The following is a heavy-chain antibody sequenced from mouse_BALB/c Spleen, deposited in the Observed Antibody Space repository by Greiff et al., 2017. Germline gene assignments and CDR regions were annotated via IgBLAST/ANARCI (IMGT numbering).Heavy chain of an antibody. CDR2: INPSSGYT. CDR3: AREGNDYPFAY. CDR1: GYTFTSYT. V-gene: IGHV1-4*02. J-gene: IGHJ3*01. D-gene: IGHD2-4*01. Sequence: QVQLQQSAAELARPGASVKMSCKASGYTFTSYTMHWVKQRPGQGLEWIGYINPSSGYTEYNQKFKDKTTLTADKSSSTAYMQLSSLTSEDSAVYYCAREGNDYPFAYWGQGTLVTVSA.